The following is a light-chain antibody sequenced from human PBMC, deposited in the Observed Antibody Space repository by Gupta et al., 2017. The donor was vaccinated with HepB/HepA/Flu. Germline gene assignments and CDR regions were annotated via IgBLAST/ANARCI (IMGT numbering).Light chain of an antibody. CDR1: SSNVGAYNY. Sequence: QFALTQPRSVSGSPGQSVAVSCAGSSSNVGAYNYVFWYQQHPGKAPKLIIYDVNKRPSGVPDRFSGSKSDNTASLTISGLQAEDASDYYCCSYAGSDTYIFGTGTTVTVL. V-gene: IGLV2-11*01. CDR2: DVN. J-gene: IGLJ1*01. CDR3: CSYAGSDTYI.